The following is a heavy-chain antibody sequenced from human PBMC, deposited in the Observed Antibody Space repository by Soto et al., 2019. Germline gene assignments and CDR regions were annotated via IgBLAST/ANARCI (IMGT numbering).Heavy chain of an antibody. CDR1: GFSFSTYG. CDR2: MWHDGRYK. V-gene: IGHV3-33*01. CDR3: ARELSDYRKTFDR. J-gene: IGHJ4*02. Sequence: QVQLVESWGGVVQPGRSLRLSCAASGFSFSTYGMHWVRQAPGKGLEWVAAMWHDGRYKFHADAVKGRFTISRDYYKNRLFLQMNSLTADETAVYYFARELSDYRKTFDRWGQRTPVTVSS. D-gene: IGHD3-16*02.